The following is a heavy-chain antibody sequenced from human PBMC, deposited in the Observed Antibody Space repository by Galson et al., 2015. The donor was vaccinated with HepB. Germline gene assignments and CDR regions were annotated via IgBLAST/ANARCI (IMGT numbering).Heavy chain of an antibody. V-gene: IGHV3-23*01. Sequence: SLRLSCAASGFIFSSYAMNWVRQAPGKGLEWVSVVSGPGGSTYYADSVKGRFTISRDNSKDTLYLQINSLRVEDTAVYYCATLPSLGAHAQRFFDHWGQGIPVTVSS. CDR3: ATLPSLGAHAQRFFDH. D-gene: IGHD1-26*01. J-gene: IGHJ4*02. CDR1: GFIFSSYA. CDR2: VSGPGGST.